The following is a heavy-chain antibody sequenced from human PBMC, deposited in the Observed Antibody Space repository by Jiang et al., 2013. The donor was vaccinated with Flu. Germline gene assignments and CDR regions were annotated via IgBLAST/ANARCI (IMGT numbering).Heavy chain of an antibody. D-gene: IGHD5-24*01. CDR3: ARDEDGDKEFDY. CDR1: GFTFNAYG. Sequence: QLLESGGALVQPGGSLRVSCAISGFTFNAYGMTWVRQAPGKGLEWVSHISSTNDNVISYADSVRGRFTISRDSAQNLLYLQMNSLTDADTAVYFCARDEDGDKEFDYWGQGTLV. CDR2: ISSTNDNVI. V-gene: IGHV3-48*02. J-gene: IGHJ4*02.